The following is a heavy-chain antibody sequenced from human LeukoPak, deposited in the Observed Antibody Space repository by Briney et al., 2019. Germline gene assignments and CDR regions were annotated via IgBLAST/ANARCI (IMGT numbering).Heavy chain of an antibody. Sequence: SETLSLTCAVYGGSFSGYYWSWIRQPPGKGLEWIGEINHSGSTNYNPSLKSRVTISVDTSKNQFSLKLSSVTAADTAVYYCARSLTGYYAYYFDYWGQGTLVTVSS. CDR2: INHSGST. J-gene: IGHJ4*02. CDR3: ARSLTGYYAYYFDY. V-gene: IGHV4-34*01. D-gene: IGHD3-9*01. CDR1: GGSFSGYY.